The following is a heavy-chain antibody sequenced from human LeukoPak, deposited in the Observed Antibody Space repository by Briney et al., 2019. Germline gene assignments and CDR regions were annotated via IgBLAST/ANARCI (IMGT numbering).Heavy chain of an antibody. CDR1: GGSISSYY. D-gene: IGHD6-13*01. CDR3: ASGEGGSSLDY. J-gene: IGHJ4*02. CDR2: IYYSGST. V-gene: IGHV4-59*08. Sequence: SETLSLTCTVSGGSISSYYWSWIRQPPGKGLEWIGYIYYSGSTNYNPSLKSRVTISVNTSKNQFSLRLSSVTAADTAVYYCASGEGGSSLDYWGQGTLVTVSS.